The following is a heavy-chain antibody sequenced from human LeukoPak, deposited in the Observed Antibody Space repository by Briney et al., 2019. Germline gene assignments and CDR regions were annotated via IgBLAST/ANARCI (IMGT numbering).Heavy chain of an antibody. CDR1: GFTFSNAW. CDR3: TAGTGRSDFDY. J-gene: IGHJ4*02. V-gene: IGHV3-15*01. Sequence: GGSLRLSCAAPGFTFSNAWMSWVRQAPGRGLEWVGRIKRKGDDGTIDYAAPVKGRLSISRDDSKNTLYLQMNSLKSEDTAVYYCTAGTGRSDFDYWGQGTLVTVSS. D-gene: IGHD3/OR15-3a*01. CDR2: IKRKGDDGTI.